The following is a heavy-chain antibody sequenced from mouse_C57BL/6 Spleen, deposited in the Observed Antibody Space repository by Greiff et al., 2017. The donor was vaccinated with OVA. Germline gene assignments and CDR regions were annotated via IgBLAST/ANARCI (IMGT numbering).Heavy chain of an antibody. V-gene: IGHV1-82*01. D-gene: IGHD2-4*01. CDR3: ANDYDERDFDY. Sequence: QVQLQQSGPELVKPGASVKISCKASGYAFSSSWMNWVKQRPGKGLEWIGRIYPGDGDTNYNGKFKGKATLTADKSSSTAYMQLSSLTSEDSAVYFCANDYDERDFDYWGQGTTLTVSS. J-gene: IGHJ2*01. CDR2: IYPGDGDT. CDR1: GYAFSSSW.